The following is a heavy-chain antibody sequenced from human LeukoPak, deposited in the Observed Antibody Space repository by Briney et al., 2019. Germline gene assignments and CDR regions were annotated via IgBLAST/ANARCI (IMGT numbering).Heavy chain of an antibody. J-gene: IGHJ4*02. V-gene: IGHV3-64D*06. CDR2: ISSNGGST. Sequence: GRSLRLSCAASGFTFSSYAMHWVRQAPGKGLEYVSAISSNGGSTYYADSVKGRFTISRDNSKNTLYLQMSSLRAEDTAVYYCAKGQYYTFWSGYPGDYWGQGTLVTVSS. D-gene: IGHD3-3*01. CDR1: GFTFSSYA. CDR3: AKGQYYTFWSGYPGDY.